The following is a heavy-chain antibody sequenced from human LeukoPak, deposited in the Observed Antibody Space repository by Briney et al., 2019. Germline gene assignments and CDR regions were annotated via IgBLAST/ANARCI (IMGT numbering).Heavy chain of an antibody. J-gene: IGHJ4*02. V-gene: IGHV4-61*02. Sequence: PSQTLSLTCTVSGGSISSGSYYWTWIRQPAGKRLEWIGRFYTSGTTNYNPSLKSRVTISVDTSKNQFSLKLSSVTAADTAVYYCARDGGYYDSSGYYSKYYFDYWGQGTLVTVSS. D-gene: IGHD3-22*01. CDR3: ARDGGYYDSSGYYSKYYFDY. CDR1: GGSISSGSYY. CDR2: FYTSGTT.